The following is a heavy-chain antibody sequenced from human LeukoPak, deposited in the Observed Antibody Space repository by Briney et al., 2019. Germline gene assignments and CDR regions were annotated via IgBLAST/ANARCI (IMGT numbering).Heavy chain of an antibody. CDR1: GFTFSSYA. CDR3: AKNRGGRNSDGSGSYDS. D-gene: IGHD3-10*01. Sequence: GGSLRLSCAASGFTFSSYAMHWVRQAPGKGLEWVAVISYDGSNKYYADSVKGRFTISRDNSKNTLYLQMNSLRAEDTAVYFCAKNRGGRNSDGSGSYDSWGQGTLVIVSS. CDR2: ISYDGSNK. V-gene: IGHV3-30*04. J-gene: IGHJ4*02.